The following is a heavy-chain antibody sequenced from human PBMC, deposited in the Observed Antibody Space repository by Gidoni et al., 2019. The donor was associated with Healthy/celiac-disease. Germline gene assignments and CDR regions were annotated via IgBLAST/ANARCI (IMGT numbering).Heavy chain of an antibody. Sequence: QVQLVQSGAEVKKPGASVKVSCTASGYTFTSYYMHWVRQAPGQGLEWMGIINPSGGSTSYAQKFQGRVTMTRDTSTSTVYMELSSLRSEDTAVYYCARGQDYDILTGSTPYYYYGMDVWGQGTTVTVSS. V-gene: IGHV1-46*01. J-gene: IGHJ6*02. CDR2: INPSGGST. CDR3: ARGQDYDILTGSTPYYYYGMDV. D-gene: IGHD3-9*01. CDR1: GYTFTSYY.